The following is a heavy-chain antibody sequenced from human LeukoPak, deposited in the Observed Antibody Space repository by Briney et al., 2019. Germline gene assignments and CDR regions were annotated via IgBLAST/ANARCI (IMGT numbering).Heavy chain of an antibody. D-gene: IGHD2-2*01. CDR3: ARVAGYCSSTSNCYSDY. J-gene: IGHJ4*02. CDR1: GFTFSSYW. V-gene: IGHV3-7*01. Sequence: PGGSLRLSCVGSGFTFSSYWMTWVRQAPGKGLEWVANIKDDGSEKYSVDSVKGRFTISRDNAKNSLYLQMNSLRAEDTAVYYCARVAGYCSSTSNCYSDYWGQGTLVTVSS. CDR2: IKDDGSEK.